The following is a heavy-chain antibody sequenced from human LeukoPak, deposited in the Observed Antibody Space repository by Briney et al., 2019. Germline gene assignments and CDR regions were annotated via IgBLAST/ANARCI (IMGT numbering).Heavy chain of an antibody. CDR2: IGSSGST. Sequence: GGSLRLSCAASGFTFSSHAMSWVRQAPGQGLEWVSSIGSSGSTFYADSVKGRFTISRDNSQDTLFLQMNSLRVEDTAIYYCAKVTAWYSSSWYLAYWGQGILVTVSS. V-gene: IGHV3-23*01. J-gene: IGHJ4*02. CDR3: AKVTAWYSSSWYLAY. D-gene: IGHD6-13*01. CDR1: GFTFSSHA.